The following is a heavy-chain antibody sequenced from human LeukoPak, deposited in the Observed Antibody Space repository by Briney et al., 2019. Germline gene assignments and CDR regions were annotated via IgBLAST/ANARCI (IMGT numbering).Heavy chain of an antibody. CDR2: IISSGSYI. Sequence: GGSLRLSCAASGFTFSSYTMNWVRQAPGEGLEWVSSIISSGSYIYYADSVKGRFTISRDNAKNSLYLQMNSLRAEDTAVYYCARDFGGYCSSSNCYLGWLDYWGQGTLVTVSS. J-gene: IGHJ4*02. D-gene: IGHD2-2*01. V-gene: IGHV3-21*03. CDR1: GFTFSSYT. CDR3: ARDFGGYCSSSNCYLGWLDY.